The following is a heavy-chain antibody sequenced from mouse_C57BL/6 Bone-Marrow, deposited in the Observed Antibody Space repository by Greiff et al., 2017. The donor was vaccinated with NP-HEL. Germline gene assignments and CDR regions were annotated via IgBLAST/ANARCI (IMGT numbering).Heavy chain of an antibody. Sequence: QVQLQQSGAELAKPGASVKMSCKASGYTFTNYWIGWAKQRPGHGLAWIGDIYPGGGYTNYNEKFKGKATLTADKSSSTAYMQFSSLTSEDSAIYYCARYDYDGWFAYWGQGTLVTVSA. V-gene: IGHV1-63*01. CDR1: GYTFTNYW. D-gene: IGHD2-4*01. CDR2: IYPGGGYT. J-gene: IGHJ3*01. CDR3: ARYDYDGWFAY.